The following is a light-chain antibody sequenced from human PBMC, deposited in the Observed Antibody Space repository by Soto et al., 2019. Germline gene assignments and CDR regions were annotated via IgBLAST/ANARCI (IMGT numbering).Light chain of an antibody. CDR2: EVS. Sequence: HSALTQPASVSGSPGQSITISCTGTSSDVGGYNYVSWYQQHPVKAPKLMIYEVSNRPSGVSNRFSGSKSGNTASLTISGLQAEDEADYYCSSYTSSSTVVFGGGTKLTVL. V-gene: IGLV2-14*01. CDR1: SSDVGGYNY. CDR3: SSYTSSSTVV. J-gene: IGLJ2*01.